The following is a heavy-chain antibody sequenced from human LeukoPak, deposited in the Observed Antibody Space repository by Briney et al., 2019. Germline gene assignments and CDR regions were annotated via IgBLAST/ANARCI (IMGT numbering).Heavy chain of an antibody. CDR3: AREILDYYGSGSYSTWFDP. D-gene: IGHD3-10*01. V-gene: IGHV3-53*01. J-gene: IGHJ5*02. CDR1: GFTVSSNY. CDR2: IYSGGST. Sequence: GGSLRLSCAASGFTVSSNYMSWVRQAPGKGLEWVSVIYSGGSTYYADSVKGRFTISRDNSKNTLYLQMNSLRAEDTAVYYCAREILDYYGSGSYSTWFDPWGQGTLVTVSS.